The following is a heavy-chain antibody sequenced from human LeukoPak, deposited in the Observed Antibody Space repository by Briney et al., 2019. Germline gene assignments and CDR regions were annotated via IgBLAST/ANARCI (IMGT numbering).Heavy chain of an antibody. CDR1: GASVSSGSYY. J-gene: IGHJ3*01. V-gene: IGHV4-61*01. Sequence: PSETLSLTCTVSGASVSSGSYYWSWLRQPPGRGLEWIGYIYYSGSTNYNPSLKSRVTISTDTSKNQFSLKLSSVTAADTAMYYCARYCSSTTCSENAFDFWGQGTMVTVSS. CDR2: IYYSGST. CDR3: ARYCSSTTCSENAFDF. D-gene: IGHD2-2*01.